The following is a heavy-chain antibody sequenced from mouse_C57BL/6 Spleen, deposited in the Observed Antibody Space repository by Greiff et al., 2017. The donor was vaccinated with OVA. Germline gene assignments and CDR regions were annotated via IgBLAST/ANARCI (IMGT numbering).Heavy chain of an antibody. CDR3: ARRTRRYFDY. CDR2: IDPSDSYT. J-gene: IGHJ2*01. V-gene: IGHV1-50*01. Sequence: QVQLQQPGAELVKPGASVKLSCKASGYTFTSYWMQWVKQRPGQGLEWIGEIDPSDSYTNYNQKFKGKATLTVDTSSSTAYMQLSSLTSEDSAVYYCARRTRRYFDYWGQGTTLTVSS. CDR1: GYTFTSYW.